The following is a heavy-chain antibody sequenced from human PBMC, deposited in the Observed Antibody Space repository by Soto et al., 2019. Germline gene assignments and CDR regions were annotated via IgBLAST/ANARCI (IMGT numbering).Heavy chain of an antibody. J-gene: IGHJ4*02. CDR2: ISGSGGST. Sequence: DVQLLESGGGLVQPGGSLRLTCAASGFTFRSQAMTWVRQAPGKGLEWVSSISGSGGSTYYGDSVKGRFTISRDNSQNTLYLQMNSLRAEDTAVYYCAKDCCLEIAPAGLDSWGQGILVTVSS. D-gene: IGHD6-13*01. CDR3: AKDCCLEIAPAGLDS. V-gene: IGHV3-23*01. CDR1: GFTFRSQA.